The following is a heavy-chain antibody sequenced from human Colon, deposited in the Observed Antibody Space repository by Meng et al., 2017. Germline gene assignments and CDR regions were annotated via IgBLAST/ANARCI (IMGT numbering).Heavy chain of an antibody. CDR1: GFTFSTYA. J-gene: IGHJ6*02. CDR2: ISFDGNYK. Sequence: QVQLVESGGGVVQPGRSLRLSCAASGFTFSTYAMHWVRQAPGKGLEWVAIISFDGNYKNYADSVKGRFTISRDNSKDTLSLQMNSLRAEDSAVYFCARRDFFGGDSYSGMDVWGQGTTVTVSS. D-gene: IGHD3-3*01. V-gene: IGHV3-30-3*01. CDR3: ARRDFFGGDSYSGMDV.